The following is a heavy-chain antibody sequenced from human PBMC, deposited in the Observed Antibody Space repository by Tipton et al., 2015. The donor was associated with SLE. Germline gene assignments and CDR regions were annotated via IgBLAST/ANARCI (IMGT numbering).Heavy chain of an antibody. Sequence: TLSLTCAMYDESLSDDFWTWIRQPPGKGLEWVGEINHSGTTNYNPSLRSRVTLSLDTSKNESSLKLTSVTAADTAVYYCVRGFVGFSSGTHYYFRAMDVWGQGTTVTVSS. V-gene: IGHV4-34*01. J-gene: IGHJ6*02. CDR1: DESLSDDF. D-gene: IGHD3-3*01. CDR3: VRGFVGFSSGTHYYFRAMDV. CDR2: INHSGTT.